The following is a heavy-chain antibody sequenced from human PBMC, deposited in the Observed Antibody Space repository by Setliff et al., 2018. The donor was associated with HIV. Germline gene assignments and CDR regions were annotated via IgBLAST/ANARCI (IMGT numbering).Heavy chain of an antibody. CDR2: ISNSGST. Sequence: SETLSLTCTVSGGSISRTSYYWGWIRQPPGKGLEWIGSISNSGSTYYNPSLQTRVTINVHTSYKQFSLRLNSVTVADTAVYYCARLWGRTSGWRGNGYWGQGILVTVSS. V-gene: IGHV4-39*01. J-gene: IGHJ4*02. D-gene: IGHD6-19*01. CDR1: GGSISRTSYY. CDR3: ARLWGRTSGWRGNGY.